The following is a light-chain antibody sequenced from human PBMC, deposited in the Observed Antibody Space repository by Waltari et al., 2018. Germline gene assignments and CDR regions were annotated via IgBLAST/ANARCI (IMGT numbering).Light chain of an antibody. J-gene: IGKJ2*01. Sequence: DIVMTQSPDSLAVSLGERATINCKSRQSVLYSSDNKNYLGWYQQKPGNPPKLLISWASTRESGVPDRFSGSGSGTDFTLTISSLQAEDVAVYYCQQYDSDPNNFGQGTKLEIE. CDR1: QSVLYSSDNKNY. V-gene: IGKV4-1*01. CDR2: WAS. CDR3: QQYDSDPNN.